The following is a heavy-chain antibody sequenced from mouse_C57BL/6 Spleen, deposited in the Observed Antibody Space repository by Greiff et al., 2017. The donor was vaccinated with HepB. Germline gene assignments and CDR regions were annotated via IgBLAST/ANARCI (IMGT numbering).Heavy chain of an antibody. D-gene: IGHD4-1*01. Sequence: VQLQQSGPELVKPGASVKIPCKASGYTFTDYNMDWVKQSHGKSLEWIGDINPNNGGTIYNQKFKGKATLTVDKSASTAYMELRSLTSEDTAVYYCARSWDEGAWFAYWGQGTLVTVSA. J-gene: IGHJ3*01. CDR3: ARSWDEGAWFAY. V-gene: IGHV1-18*01. CDR1: GYTFTDYN. CDR2: INPNNGGT.